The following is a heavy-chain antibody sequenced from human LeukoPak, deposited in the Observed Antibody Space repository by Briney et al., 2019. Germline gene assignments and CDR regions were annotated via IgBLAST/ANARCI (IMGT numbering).Heavy chain of an antibody. CDR1: GFTFDGYA. D-gene: IGHD3-22*01. Sequence: GGSLRLSCAASGFTFDGYAMHWVRQAPGKGLEWVSGISWNSGSIGYADSVKGRFTISRDNAKNSLYLQMNSLRAEDTALYYCAKASYYYDSSGYFGYYYYGMDVWGQGTTVTVSS. V-gene: IGHV3-9*01. J-gene: IGHJ6*02. CDR3: AKASYYYDSSGYFGYYYYGMDV. CDR2: ISWNSGSI.